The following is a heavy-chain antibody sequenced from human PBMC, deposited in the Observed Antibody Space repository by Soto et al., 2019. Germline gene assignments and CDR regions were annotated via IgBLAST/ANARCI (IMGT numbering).Heavy chain of an antibody. J-gene: IGHJ4*02. CDR3: AKDYHDSSSYEYPIGSFDY. CDR1: GFSFSIYG. D-gene: IGHD6-19*01. Sequence: GSLRLSCAASGFSFSIYGMHWVRQAPGKGLEWLAVITFDGSKKFYADSVRGRFAISRDSSQSTVYLQMNSLRVEDTALYYCAKDYHDSSSYEYPIGSFDYWGQGTLVTVSS. V-gene: IGHV3-30*18. CDR2: ITFDGSKK.